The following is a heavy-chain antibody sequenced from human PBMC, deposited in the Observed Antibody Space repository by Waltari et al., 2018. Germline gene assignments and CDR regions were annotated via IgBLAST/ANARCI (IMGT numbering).Heavy chain of an antibody. CDR2: IYHSGST. Sequence: QLQLQESGPGLVKPSETLSLTCAVSGYSISSGYYWGWIRQPPGKGLEWIGSIYHSGSTYYNPSLKSRVTISVDTSKNQFSLKLSSVTAADTAVYYCARHGLLERAFDIWGQGTMVTVSS. V-gene: IGHV4-38-2*01. J-gene: IGHJ3*02. CDR3: ARHGLLERAFDI. CDR1: GYSISSGYY.